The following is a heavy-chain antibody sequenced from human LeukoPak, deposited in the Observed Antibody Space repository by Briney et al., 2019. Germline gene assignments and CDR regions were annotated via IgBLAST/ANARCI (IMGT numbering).Heavy chain of an antibody. CDR3: AKLIRIVVVTPVDY. CDR1: GFTFITYS. V-gene: IGHV3-23*01. Sequence: GGSLRLSCAGTGFTFITYSMSWVRQAPGKGLEWVSAISGSGTRTFYADSVKGRFTISRDNSKNTLYLQMNSLRAEDTAVYYCAKLIRIVVVTPVDYWGQGTLVTVSS. CDR2: ISGSGTRT. D-gene: IGHD3-22*01. J-gene: IGHJ4*02.